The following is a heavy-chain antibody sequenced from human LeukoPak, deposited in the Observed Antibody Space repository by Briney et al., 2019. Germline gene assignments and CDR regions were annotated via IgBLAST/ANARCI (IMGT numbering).Heavy chain of an antibody. V-gene: IGHV3-30-3*01. CDR2: ISYDGSNK. Sequence: GGSLGLSCAASGFTFSSYAMLWVRQAPGKGLEWVAVISYDGSNKYYADSVKGRFTISRDNSKNTLYLQMNSLRAEDTAVYYCARARYYDSSTLDYWGQGTLVTVSS. CDR3: ARARYYDSSTLDY. D-gene: IGHD3-3*01. J-gene: IGHJ4*02. CDR1: GFTFSSYA.